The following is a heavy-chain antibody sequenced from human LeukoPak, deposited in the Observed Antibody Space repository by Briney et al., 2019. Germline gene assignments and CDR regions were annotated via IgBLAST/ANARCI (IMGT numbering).Heavy chain of an antibody. CDR2: IIPIFGTA. D-gene: IGHD3-16*02. V-gene: IGHV1-69*01. Sequence: GSSVKVSCKASGGTVSSYAISWVRQAPGQGLEWMGGIIPIFGTANYAQKFQGRVTITADESTSTAYMELSSLRSEDTAVYYCARDSSYYVWGSYRYTFDYWGQGTLVTVSS. J-gene: IGHJ4*02. CDR3: ARDSSYYVWGSYRYTFDY. CDR1: GGTVSSYA.